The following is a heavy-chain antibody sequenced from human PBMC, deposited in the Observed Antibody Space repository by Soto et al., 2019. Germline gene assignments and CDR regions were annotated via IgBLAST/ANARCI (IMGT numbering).Heavy chain of an antibody. CDR3: AMGGVYAEHFQH. J-gene: IGHJ1*01. CDR2: IIPIFGTA. V-gene: IGHV1-69*13. D-gene: IGHD3-16*01. Sequence: SVKVSCKASGGTFSSYAISWVRQAPGQGLEWMGGIIPIFGTANYAQKFQGRVTITADESTSTAYMELSSLRSEDTAVYYCAMGGVYAEHFQHWGQGTLVTVSS. CDR1: GGTFSSYA.